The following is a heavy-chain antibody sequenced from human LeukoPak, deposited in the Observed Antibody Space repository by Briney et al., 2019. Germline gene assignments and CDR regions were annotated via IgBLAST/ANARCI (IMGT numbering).Heavy chain of an antibody. CDR3: ARQLYGSDY. D-gene: IGHD4-17*01. Sequence: SETLSLTCGVSGVSFSTYYWSWIRQSPEKGLKGIGEVNHSGYTNYNPSLKNRVTISVDTSKSQFSLKLRSVTAADTAIYYCARQLYGSDYCGQGTLVTVSS. V-gene: IGHV4-34*01. CDR1: GVSFSTYY. CDR2: VNHSGYT. J-gene: IGHJ4*02.